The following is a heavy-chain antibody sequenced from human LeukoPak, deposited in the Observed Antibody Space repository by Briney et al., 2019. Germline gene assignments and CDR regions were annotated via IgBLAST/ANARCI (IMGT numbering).Heavy chain of an antibody. CDR1: GYSISSGYY. CDR3: ARVTYDAFDI. CDR2: IYHSGST. V-gene: IGHV4-38-2*01. J-gene: IGHJ3*02. Sequence: SETLSLTCAGSGYSISSGYYWGWIRQPPGKGLEWIGSIYHSGSTYYNPSLKSRVTISVDTSKNQFSLKLSSVTAADTAVYYCARVTYDAFDIWGQGTMVTVSS. D-gene: IGHD2-21*02.